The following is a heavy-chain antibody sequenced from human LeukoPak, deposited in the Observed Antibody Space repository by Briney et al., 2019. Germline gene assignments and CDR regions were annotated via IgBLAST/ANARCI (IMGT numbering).Heavy chain of an antibody. CDR3: ARDRGLYCSSTSCEMWY. Sequence: GASVKVSCKASGYTFTSYYMHWVRQAPGQGLEWMGIINPSGGSTSYAQKFQGRVTMTRDTSTSTVYMELSSLRSEDTAVYYCARDRGLYCSSTSCEMWYWGQGTLVTVSS. D-gene: IGHD2-2*01. CDR2: INPSGGST. V-gene: IGHV1-46*01. CDR1: GYTFTSYY. J-gene: IGHJ4*02.